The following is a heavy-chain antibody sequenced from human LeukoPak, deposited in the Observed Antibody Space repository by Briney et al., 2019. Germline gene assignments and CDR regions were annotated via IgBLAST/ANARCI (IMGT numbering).Heavy chain of an antibody. CDR2: IRSKAYGGTT. D-gene: IGHD3-10*01. J-gene: IGHJ6*02. Sequence: GGSLRLSCTASGFTFGGYAMSWVRQAPGKGLEWVGFIRSKAYGGTTEYAASVKGRFTISRDDSKSIAYLQTNSLKTEDTAVYYCTRDRRYGSGSFYYYYGMDVWGQGTTVTVSS. CDR1: GFTFGGYA. CDR3: TRDRRYGSGSFYYYYGMDV. V-gene: IGHV3-49*04.